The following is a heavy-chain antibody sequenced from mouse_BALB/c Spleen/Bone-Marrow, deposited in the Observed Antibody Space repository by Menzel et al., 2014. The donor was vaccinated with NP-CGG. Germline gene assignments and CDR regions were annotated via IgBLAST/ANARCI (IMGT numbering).Heavy chain of an antibody. J-gene: IGHJ1*01. CDR1: GFTFSSYA. CDR3: ARGGGYDWYFDV. D-gene: IGHD2-2*01. Sequence: EVNLVESGGGLVKPGGSLKLSCAASGFTFSSYAMSWVRQTPEKRLEWVATISSGGSYTYYPDSVKGRFTISRDNAKNTLYLQMSSLRSEDTAMYYCARGGGYDWYFDVWGAGTPVTVSS. CDR2: ISSGGSYT. V-gene: IGHV5-9-1*01.